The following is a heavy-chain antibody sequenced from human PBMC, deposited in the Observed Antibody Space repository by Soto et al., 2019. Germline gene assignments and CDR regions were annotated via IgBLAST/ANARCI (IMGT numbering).Heavy chain of an antibody. CDR3: AREITMVVVVTPLGYYGMDV. J-gene: IGHJ6*02. Sequence: QVQLVQSGAEVKKPGSSVKVSCKASGGTFSSYAISWVRQAPGQGLEWMGGVIPIFGTANYAQKFQGRVTITADDSTGTAYMELSSLRSEDTAVYYCAREITMVVVVTPLGYYGMDVWGQGTTVTVSS. V-gene: IGHV1-69*01. CDR2: VIPIFGTA. D-gene: IGHD3-22*01. CDR1: GGTFSSYA.